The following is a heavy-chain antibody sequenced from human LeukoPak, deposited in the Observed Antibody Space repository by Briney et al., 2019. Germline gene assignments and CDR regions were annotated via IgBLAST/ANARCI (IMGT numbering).Heavy chain of an antibody. CDR1: GGTFSSYA. J-gene: IGHJ4*02. CDR3: ARDGSSSWDAYYFDY. CDR2: IIPIFGTA. V-gene: IGHV1-69*05. Sequence: SVKVSCKASGGTFSSYAISWVRQAPGQGLEWMGRIIPIFGTANYAQKFQGRVTITTDESMSTAYMELSSLRSEDTAVYYCARDGSSSWDAYYFDYWGQGTLVTVSS. D-gene: IGHD6-13*01.